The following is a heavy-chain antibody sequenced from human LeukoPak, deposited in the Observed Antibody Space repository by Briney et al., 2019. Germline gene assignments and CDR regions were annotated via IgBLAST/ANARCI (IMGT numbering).Heavy chain of an antibody. V-gene: IGHV3-33*08. D-gene: IGHD6-19*01. CDR2: TWYDGSNE. J-gene: IGHJ4*02. Sequence: GGSLRLSCAASGFTFSSYAMHWVRQAPGKGLEWVAVTWYDGSNEYYTDSVKGRFTISRDNSKNTLYLQMNSLRAEDTAVYYCARDLSAAFDFWGQGVLVTVSS. CDR3: ARDLSAAFDF. CDR1: GFTFSSYA.